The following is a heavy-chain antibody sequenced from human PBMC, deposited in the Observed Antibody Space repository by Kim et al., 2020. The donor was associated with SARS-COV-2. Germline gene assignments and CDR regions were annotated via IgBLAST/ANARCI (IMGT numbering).Heavy chain of an antibody. CDR1: GYSFTSYW. CDR3: AISRGIPMIVEAFGAFDI. J-gene: IGHJ3*02. D-gene: IGHD3-22*01. Sequence: SLKISCKGSGYSFTSYWIGCLLHIPFKFLYFIFIIYPCYSYTIYSPSFQGHVTISADKSISTAYLQWSSLKASDTAMYYCAISRGIPMIVEAFGAFDIWGQGTMVTVSS. V-gene: IGHV5-51*01. CDR2: IYPCYSYT.